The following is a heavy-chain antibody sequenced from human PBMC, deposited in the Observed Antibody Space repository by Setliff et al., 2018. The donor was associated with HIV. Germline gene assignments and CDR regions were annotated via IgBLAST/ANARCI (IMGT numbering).Heavy chain of an antibody. Sequence: SETLSLTCAVYGGSFSGYYWGWIRQPPGKGLEWIGRIYTSGSTNYNPSLKSRVTISVDTSKNQFSLKLSSVTAADTAVYYCAREDYYYYGMDVWGQGTTVTVSS. J-gene: IGHJ6*02. V-gene: IGHV4-59*10. CDR1: GGSFSGYY. CDR2: IYTSGST. CDR3: AREDYYYYGMDV.